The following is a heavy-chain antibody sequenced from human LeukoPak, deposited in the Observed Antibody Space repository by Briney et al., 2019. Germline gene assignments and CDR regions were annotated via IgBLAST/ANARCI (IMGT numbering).Heavy chain of an antibody. Sequence: ASVTVSFKASGYTFTSYGISWVRQAPGQGLEWMGWISAYNGNTNYAQKLQGRVTMTTDTSTSTAYMELRSLRSDDTAVYYCARGLWFGELLVEIYFDYWGQGTLVTVSS. J-gene: IGHJ4*02. CDR2: ISAYNGNT. D-gene: IGHD3-10*01. CDR3: ARGLWFGELLVEIYFDY. V-gene: IGHV1-18*01. CDR1: GYTFTSYG.